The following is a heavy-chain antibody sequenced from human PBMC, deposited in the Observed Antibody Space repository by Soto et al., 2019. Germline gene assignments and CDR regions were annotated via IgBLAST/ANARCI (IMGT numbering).Heavy chain of an antibody. J-gene: IGHJ4*02. D-gene: IGHD5-12*01. CDR1: GGSISSSSYY. V-gene: IGHV4-39*02. Sequence: QLQLQESGPGLVKPSETLSLTCTVSGGSISSSSYYWGWIRQPPGKGLEWIGSIYYSGSTYYNPSLKIRVTISVDTSKNQFSLKLSSVTAADTAVYYCARDGYNSRGEYFDYWGQGTLVTVSS. CDR2: IYYSGST. CDR3: ARDGYNSRGEYFDY.